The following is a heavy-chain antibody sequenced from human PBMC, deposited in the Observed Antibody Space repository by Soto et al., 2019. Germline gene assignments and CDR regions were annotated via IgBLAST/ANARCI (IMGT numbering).Heavy chain of an antibody. V-gene: IGHV3-48*01. CDR3: ARSYSYGFGY. CDR2: IGTGTRTR. J-gene: IGHJ4*02. Sequence: EVQLVESGGSLVQPGGSLRLSCAASGFVLSSYSMSWVRQAPGKGLEWVSYIGTGTRTRYYADSVKGRFTISRDNGKNSLFLQMNSLRAEDTALYYCARSYSYGFGYWCQGTLVTVSS. CDR1: GFVLSSYS. D-gene: IGHD5-18*01.